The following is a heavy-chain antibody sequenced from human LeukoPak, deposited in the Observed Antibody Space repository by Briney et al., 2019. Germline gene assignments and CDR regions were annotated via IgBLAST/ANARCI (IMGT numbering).Heavy chain of an antibody. Sequence: ASVKVSCKASGYTFSSFDMNWVRQAPGQGLEWMGWINPNSDNTVYGLKFQGRLTLTRDTSTSTAYMELSSLTSDDTAVYFCARSVAGQGYWGQGTLVTVSS. D-gene: IGHD6-19*01. J-gene: IGHJ4*02. CDR2: INPNSDNT. V-gene: IGHV1-8*01. CDR3: ARSVAGQGY. CDR1: GYTFSSFD.